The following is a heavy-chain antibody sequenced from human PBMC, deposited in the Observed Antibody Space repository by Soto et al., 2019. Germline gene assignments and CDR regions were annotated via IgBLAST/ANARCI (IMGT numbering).Heavy chain of an antibody. CDR2: ISYDGSNK. Sequence: GGSLRLSCAASGFTFSSYAMHWVRQAPGKGLEWVAVISYDGSNKYYADSVKGRFTISRDNSKNTLYLQMNSLRAEDTAVYYCARDEGRGGSGYDSPNYYYGMDVWGQGTTVTVSS. J-gene: IGHJ6*02. V-gene: IGHV3-30-3*01. D-gene: IGHD5-12*01. CDR3: ARDEGRGGSGYDSPNYYYGMDV. CDR1: GFTFSSYA.